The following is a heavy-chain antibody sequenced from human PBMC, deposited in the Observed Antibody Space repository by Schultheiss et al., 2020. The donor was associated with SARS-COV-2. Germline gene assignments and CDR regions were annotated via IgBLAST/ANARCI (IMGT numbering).Heavy chain of an antibody. D-gene: IGHD2-21*02. Sequence: SVKVSCKASGGTFSSYAISWVRQAPGQGLEWMGRIIPILGIANYAQKFQGRVTITADKSTSTAYMELSSLRSEDTAVYYCARVLAYCGGDCYSPPAYWGQGTLVTVSS. J-gene: IGHJ4*02. CDR1: GGTFSSYA. CDR3: ARVLAYCGGDCYSPPAY. CDR2: IIPILGIA. V-gene: IGHV1-69*04.